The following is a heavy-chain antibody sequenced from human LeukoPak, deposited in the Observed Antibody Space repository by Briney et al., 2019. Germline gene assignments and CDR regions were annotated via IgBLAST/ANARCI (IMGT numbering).Heavy chain of an antibody. CDR3: ARDLVVPAAMGYFDY. CDR1: GFTFSTYW. CDR2: MKQDGGEI. Sequence: GGSLTLSCAASGFTFSTYWMSWLRQAPGKGLEGVANMKQDGGEIYYVDSVKGRFTISRDNSENSLYLQMNSLRAEDTTVYYCARDLVVPAAMGYFDYWGRGTLVTVSS. D-gene: IGHD2-2*01. J-gene: IGHJ4*02. V-gene: IGHV3-7*03.